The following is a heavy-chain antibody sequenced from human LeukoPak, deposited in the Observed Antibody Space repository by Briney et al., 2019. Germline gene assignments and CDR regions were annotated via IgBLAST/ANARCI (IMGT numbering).Heavy chain of an antibody. J-gene: IGHJ4*02. D-gene: IGHD3-10*01. CDR1: GFTFSSYA. Sequence: GGSLRLSCAASGFTFSSYAMSWVRQAPGKGLEWVSAISGSGGSTYYADSVKGRFTISRDNSKNTLYLQMNSLRAEDTAVYYCAKEGRSYYYGSGSYYLDYWGQGTLVTVSS. CDR3: AKEGRSYYYGSGSYYLDY. V-gene: IGHV3-23*01. CDR2: ISGSGGST.